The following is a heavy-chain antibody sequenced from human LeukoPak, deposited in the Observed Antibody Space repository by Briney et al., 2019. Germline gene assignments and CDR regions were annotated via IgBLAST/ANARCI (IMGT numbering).Heavy chain of an antibody. J-gene: IGHJ4*02. V-gene: IGHV1-2*04. CDR3: ARDRSSSCCEFDY. Sequence: ASVKVSCKASGYTFTGYYMHWVRQAPGQGLEWMGWINPNSGGTNYAQKFQGWVTMTRDTSISTAYMELSRLRSDDTAVYYCARDRSSSCCEFDYWGQGTLVTVSS. CDR2: INPNSGGT. D-gene: IGHD6-13*01. CDR1: GYTFTGYY.